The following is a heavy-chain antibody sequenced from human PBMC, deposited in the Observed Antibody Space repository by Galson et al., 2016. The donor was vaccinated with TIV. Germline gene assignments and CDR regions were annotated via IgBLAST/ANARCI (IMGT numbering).Heavy chain of an antibody. Sequence: SVKVSCKVSGYTLTEVAMYWVRQAPGKGLEWMGGFDPEDGKTIYAQRFQGRVTMTEDTSTDTAYMELSSLRSEDTAVYYCATDVYTQYFDTSGYSPLGFWGQGTLVVVPS. D-gene: IGHD3-22*01. CDR2: FDPEDGKT. CDR1: GYTLTEVA. J-gene: IGHJ1*01. V-gene: IGHV1-24*01. CDR3: ATDVYTQYFDTSGYSPLGF.